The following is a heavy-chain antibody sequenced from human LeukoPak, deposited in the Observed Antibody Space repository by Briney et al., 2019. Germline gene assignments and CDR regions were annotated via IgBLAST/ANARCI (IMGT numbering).Heavy chain of an antibody. J-gene: IGHJ3*02. V-gene: IGHV3-72*01. CDR2: TRNKANSYTT. CDR1: GFTFSDHY. CDR3: AREGSAAFDI. Sequence: PGGSLRLSCAASGFTFSDHYMDWVRQAPGKGLEWVGRTRNKANSYTTEYAASVKGRFTISRDDSKNSLYLQMNSLKTEDTAVYYCAREGSAAFDIWDQGTMVTVSS.